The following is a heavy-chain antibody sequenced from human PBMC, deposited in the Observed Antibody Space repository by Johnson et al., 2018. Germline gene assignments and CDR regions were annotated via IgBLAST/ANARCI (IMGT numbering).Heavy chain of an antibody. J-gene: IGHJ6*03. CDR1: GFTFSSYA. D-gene: IGHD3-22*01. CDR2: ISYDGSNK. CDR3: AKDQYYYDSSGYYTGNMDV. V-gene: IGHV3-30-3*01. Sequence: QVQLVESGGGVVQPGRSLRLPCAASGFTFSSYAMHWVRQAPGKGLEWAAVISYDGSNKYYTDSVKGRFTISRDNSKNTLYLQMNSLRAEETGVYYCAKDQYYYDSSGYYTGNMDVWGKGTTVTVSS.